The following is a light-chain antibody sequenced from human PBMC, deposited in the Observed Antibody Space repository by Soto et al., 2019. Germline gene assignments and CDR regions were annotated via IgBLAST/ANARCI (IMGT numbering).Light chain of an antibody. CDR2: EVS. J-gene: IGLJ1*01. CDR1: SSDVGGYNY. V-gene: IGLV2-8*01. CDR3: SSYAGSNNYV. Sequence: QSALTQPPSASGSPGQSVTISCTGTSSDVGGYNYVSRYQQHPGKAPKVMIFEVSKRPSGVPDRFSGSKSGNTASLTVSGLQAEDEADYYCSSYAGSNNYVFGTGTKVTVL.